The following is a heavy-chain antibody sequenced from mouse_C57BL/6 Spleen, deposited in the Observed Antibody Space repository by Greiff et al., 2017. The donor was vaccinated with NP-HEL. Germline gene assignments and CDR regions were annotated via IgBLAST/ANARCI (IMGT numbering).Heavy chain of an antibody. CDR1: GFNIKDDY. Sequence: EVQLQQSGAELVRPGASVKLSCTASGFNIKDDYMHWVKQRPEQGLEWIGWIDPENGDTEYASKFQGKATITADTSSNTAYLQLSSLTSEDTAVYYCTILYSHYKHFDVWGTGTTVTVSS. CDR2: IDPENGDT. J-gene: IGHJ1*03. V-gene: IGHV14-4*01. D-gene: IGHD2-5*01. CDR3: TILYSHYKHFDV.